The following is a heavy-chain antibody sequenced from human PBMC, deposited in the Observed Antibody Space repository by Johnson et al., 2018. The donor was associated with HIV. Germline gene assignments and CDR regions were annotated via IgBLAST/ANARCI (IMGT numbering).Heavy chain of an antibody. Sequence: VQLVESGGGLVQPGGSLRLSCAASGFTFSSYDMHWVRQATGKGLEWVSAIGTAGDTYYPGSVKGRFTISRENAKNSLYLQMNSLRAGDTAVYYCARGGSSGYMDDAFDIWGQGTMVTVSS. CDR1: GFTFSSYD. CDR3: ARGGSSGYMDDAFDI. J-gene: IGHJ3*02. D-gene: IGHD1-26*01. V-gene: IGHV3-13*01. CDR2: IGTAGDT.